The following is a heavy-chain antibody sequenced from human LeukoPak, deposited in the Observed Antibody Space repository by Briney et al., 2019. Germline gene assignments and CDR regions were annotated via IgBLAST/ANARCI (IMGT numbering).Heavy chain of an antibody. J-gene: IGHJ4*02. V-gene: IGHV1-24*01. CDR3: ARGLPGGSGSYLDYFDY. CDR1: GYTLTELS. CDR2: FDPEDGET. Sequence: ASVKVSCKVSGYTLTELSMHWVRQAPGKGLEWMGGFDPEDGETIYAQKFQGRVTMTEDTSTDTAYMELSSLRSEDTAVYYCARGLPGGSGSYLDYFDYWGQGTLVTVSS. D-gene: IGHD3-10*01.